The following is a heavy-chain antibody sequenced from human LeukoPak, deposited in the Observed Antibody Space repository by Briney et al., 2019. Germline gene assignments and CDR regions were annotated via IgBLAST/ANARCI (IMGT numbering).Heavy chain of an antibody. CDR2: IYYTGST. V-gene: IGHV4-59*01. CDR3: VRMDYGSGSYYFDD. D-gene: IGHD3-10*01. Sequence: SETLSLTCTVSGGSISSDYWNWIRQPPGKGLKWRWDIYYTGSTNYNASLKRRVAMSIDTSKNQFSLKLSSVTAADTAVYYCVRMDYGSGSYYFDDWGQGTLVTV. CDR1: GGSISSDY. J-gene: IGHJ4*02.